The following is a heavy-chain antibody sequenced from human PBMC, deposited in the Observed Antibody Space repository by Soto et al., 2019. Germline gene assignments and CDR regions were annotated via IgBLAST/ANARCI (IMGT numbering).Heavy chain of an antibody. CDR2: IWYDGSNK. CDR1: GFTFSSYG. D-gene: IGHD6-13*01. Sequence: QVQLVESGGGVVQPGRSLRLSCAASGFTFSSYGMHWVRQAPGKGLEWVAVIWYDGSNKYYADSVKGRFTISRDNSKNTLYLQMNSLRAEDTAVYYCARDIGKVLEQQQVPDYWGQGTLVTVSS. CDR3: ARDIGKVLEQQQVPDY. V-gene: IGHV3-33*01. J-gene: IGHJ4*02.